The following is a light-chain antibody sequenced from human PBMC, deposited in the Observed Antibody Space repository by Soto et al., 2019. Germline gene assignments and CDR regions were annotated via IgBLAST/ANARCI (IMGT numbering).Light chain of an antibody. CDR2: TNS. J-gene: IGLJ2*01. CDR3: QSYDSTHVI. CDR1: SSNIGAGFD. V-gene: IGLV1-40*01. Sequence: QAVVTQPPSVSGAPGQRVTLSCTGNSSNIGAGFDVHWYQQLPGAAPKLLIFTNSHRPSGVPDRFSGSKSGTSASLAITGLQAEDEADYYCQSYDSTHVIFGGGTKLTVL.